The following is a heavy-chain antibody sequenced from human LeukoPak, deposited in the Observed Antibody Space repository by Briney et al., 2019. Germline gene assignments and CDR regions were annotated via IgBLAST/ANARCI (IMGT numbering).Heavy chain of an antibody. CDR2: IRYDGNNK. CDR3: ARYYYGSGTSFDP. CDR1: GFTFSTYA. Sequence: GGSLRLSCTASGFTFSTYAMHWVRQAPGKGLEWVAFIRYDGNNKYYADSVKGRFTISRDNAKNSLYLQMSSLRAEDTAVFYCARYYYGSGTSFDPWGQGTLVTVSS. J-gene: IGHJ5*02. D-gene: IGHD3-10*01. V-gene: IGHV3-30*02.